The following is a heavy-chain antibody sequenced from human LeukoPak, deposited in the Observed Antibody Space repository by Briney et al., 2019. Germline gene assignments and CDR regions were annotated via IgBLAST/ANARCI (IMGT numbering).Heavy chain of an antibody. CDR3: ARDPAPYSSGHKHYYYYYGMDV. V-gene: IGHV1-46*01. J-gene: IGHJ6*02. Sequence: GASVKVSCKASGYTFTSYYMHWVRQAPGQGLEWMGIINPSGSRTSYAQKFQGRVTITADESTSTAYMELSSLRSEDTAVYYCARDPAPYSSGHKHYYYYYGMDVWGQGTTVTVSS. D-gene: IGHD6-19*01. CDR1: GYTFTSYY. CDR2: INPSGSRT.